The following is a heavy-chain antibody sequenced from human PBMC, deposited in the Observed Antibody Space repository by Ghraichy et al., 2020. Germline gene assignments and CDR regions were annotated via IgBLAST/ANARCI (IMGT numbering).Heavy chain of an antibody. D-gene: IGHD2-21*01. CDR3: ASSIIAFDM. Sequence: GESLNISCAASGFTFSSYSVNWVRQAPGKGLEWVSYISSSSSTIYYPDSVKGRFTISRDNAKNSLYLQMNSLRDEDTAVYYCASSIIAFDMWGLGTMVTVSS. CDR2: ISSSSSTI. V-gene: IGHV3-48*02. J-gene: IGHJ3*02. CDR1: GFTFSSYS.